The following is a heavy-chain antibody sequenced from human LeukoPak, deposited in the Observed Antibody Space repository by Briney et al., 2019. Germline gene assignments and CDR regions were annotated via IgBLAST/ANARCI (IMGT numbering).Heavy chain of an antibody. CDR2: ISFDGSNK. D-gene: IGHD5-18*01. Sequence: GGSLRLSCAASGFTFSSYGMHWVRQTPGKGLEWVAGISFDGSNKYYADSVKGRFTISRDNSKNTLYLQMNSLRAEDTAVYYCARGYTCGYWGQGTLVIVSS. CDR3: ARGYTCGY. J-gene: IGHJ4*02. V-gene: IGHV3-30*03. CDR1: GFTFSSYG.